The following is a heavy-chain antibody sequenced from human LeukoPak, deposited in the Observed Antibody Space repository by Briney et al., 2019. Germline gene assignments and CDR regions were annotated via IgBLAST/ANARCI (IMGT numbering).Heavy chain of an antibody. V-gene: IGHV3-21*01. CDR3: ARSHMYGDYGEDI. Sequence: KPGGSLRLSCAASGFSFSSYTVNWVRQAPGKGLEWVSSISGSSYYIYYADSVRGRFTISRDNAENSAYLQMNSLRAEDTAVYYCARSHMYGDYGEDIWGHGTVVAVSS. J-gene: IGHJ3*02. CDR1: GFSFSSYT. D-gene: IGHD4-17*01. CDR2: ISGSSYYI.